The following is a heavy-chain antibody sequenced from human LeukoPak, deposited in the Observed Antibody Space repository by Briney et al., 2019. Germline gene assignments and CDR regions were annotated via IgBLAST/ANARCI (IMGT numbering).Heavy chain of an antibody. D-gene: IGHD3-3*01. Sequence: PGGSLRLSCAASGFTFSSYGMHWVRQAPGKGLEWVAVISYDGSNKYYADSVKGRFTISRDNSKNTVYLQMNSLRAEDTAVYYCAKDMGGGSRTYYDFWSFYYYGMDVWGQGTTVTVSS. J-gene: IGHJ6*02. CDR2: ISYDGSNK. CDR3: AKDMGGGSRTYYDFWSFYYYGMDV. V-gene: IGHV3-30*18. CDR1: GFTFSSYG.